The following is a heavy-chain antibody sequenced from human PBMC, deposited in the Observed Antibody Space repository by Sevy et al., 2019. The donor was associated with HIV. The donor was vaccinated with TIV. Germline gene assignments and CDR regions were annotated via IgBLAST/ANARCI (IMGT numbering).Heavy chain of an antibody. Sequence: GGSLRLSCIGSGFSFSYYVIHWVRQSPGKGLDWVALISDDGINEYYADSVKGRFTISRDNSKNTVYLEMNSLRNEDTAIYFCANAYSGSYSHSYLYALDVWGQGPTVTVSS. CDR2: ISDDGINE. V-gene: IGHV3-30*18. J-gene: IGHJ6*02. CDR1: GFSFSYYV. CDR3: ANAYSGSYSHSYLYALDV. D-gene: IGHD1-26*01.